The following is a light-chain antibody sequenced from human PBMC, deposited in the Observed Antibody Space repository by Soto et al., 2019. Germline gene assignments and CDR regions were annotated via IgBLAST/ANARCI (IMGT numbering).Light chain of an antibody. CDR3: QQRSNWHPIT. V-gene: IGKV3-11*01. CDR1: QSVSSY. CDR2: DAS. J-gene: IGKJ5*01. Sequence: EIVLTQSPSTLALSPGERATLSCRASQSVSSYLAWYQQKPGQAPRLLIYDASNRATGIPARFSGSGTGTDFTLTISSLEHEDFAAYYCQQRSNWHPITFGQGTRLEIK.